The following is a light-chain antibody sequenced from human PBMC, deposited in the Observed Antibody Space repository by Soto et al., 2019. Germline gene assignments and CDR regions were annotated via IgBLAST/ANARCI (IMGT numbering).Light chain of an antibody. CDR3: QQYGSAPFT. J-gene: IGKJ3*01. CDR1: QSVSSSY. CDR2: GAS. V-gene: IGKV3-20*01. Sequence: EIVLTQSPGNLSLSPGERATLYCRASQSVSSSYLAWYQQKPGQAPRLLIYGASSRATGIPDRFSGSGSGTDFTLTISRLEPEDFAVYYCQQYGSAPFTFGPGTKVDIK.